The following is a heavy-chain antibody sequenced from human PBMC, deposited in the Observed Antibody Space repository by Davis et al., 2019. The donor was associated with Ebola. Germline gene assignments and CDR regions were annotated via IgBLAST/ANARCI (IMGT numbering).Heavy chain of an antibody. CDR1: GGSFSGYY. CDR3: ARDYYYYGMDV. V-gene: IGHV4-34*01. CDR2: INHSGST. Sequence: SETLSLTCAVYGGSFSGYYWSWIRQPPGKGLEWIGEINHSGSTYYNPSLKSRVTISVDRSKNKFSLKLSSVTAADTAVYYCARDYYYYGMDVWGQGTTVTVSS. J-gene: IGHJ6*02.